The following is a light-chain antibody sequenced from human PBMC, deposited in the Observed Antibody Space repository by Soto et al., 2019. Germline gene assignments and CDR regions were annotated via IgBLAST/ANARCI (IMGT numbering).Light chain of an antibody. CDR1: QSISDY. CDR3: QQTYSNLYT. CDR2: SAS. J-gene: IGKJ2*01. Sequence: DLQMTQSPSSLSVSVGDRVTITCRASQSISDYLNWYQQKPGKAPKLLIYSASSLQSGVPSRFSGSASGTDFILTISSLQPEDFATYYCQQTYSNLYTFGQGTKLEIK. V-gene: IGKV1-39*01.